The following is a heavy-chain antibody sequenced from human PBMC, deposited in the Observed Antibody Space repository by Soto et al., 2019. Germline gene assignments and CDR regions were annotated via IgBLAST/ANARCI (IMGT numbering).Heavy chain of an antibody. Sequence: QVQLVQSGTEVKRTGDSVKVSCKASGYTFTGYYVHWVRQAPGQGLEWMGWINPNSGDTYLAQRLQGRVTMNRDTSIGTAYMELRGLTSDDTAEYYCAKGGAIVAAGTRVYLYNAMDVWGQGTTVTVSS. V-gene: IGHV1-2*02. CDR1: GYTFTGYY. D-gene: IGHD1-26*01. J-gene: IGHJ6*02. CDR3: AKGGAIVAAGTRVYLYNAMDV. CDR2: INPNSGDT.